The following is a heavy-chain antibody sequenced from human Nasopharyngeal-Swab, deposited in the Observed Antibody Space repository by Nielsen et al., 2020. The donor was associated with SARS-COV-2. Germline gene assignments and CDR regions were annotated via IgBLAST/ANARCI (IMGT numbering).Heavy chain of an antibody. J-gene: IGHJ6*02. CDR2: MNPNSGNT. D-gene: IGHD2-15*01. Sequence: AAVKVSCKASGYTFTSYDINWVRKDTGQGLEWMGWMNPNSGNTGYAQKFQGRVTMTRNTSISTAYMELSSLRSEDTAVYYCARVCSGGSCYSTDYYYGMDVWGQGTTVTVSS. V-gene: IGHV1-8*01. CDR3: ARVCSGGSCYSTDYYYGMDV. CDR1: GYTFTSYD.